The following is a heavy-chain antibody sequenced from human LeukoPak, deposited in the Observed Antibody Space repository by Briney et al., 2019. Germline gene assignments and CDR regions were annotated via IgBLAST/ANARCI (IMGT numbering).Heavy chain of an antibody. CDR3: ASLRLGDLSLFDY. V-gene: IGHV4-59*01. CDR1: GGSISSYY. D-gene: IGHD3-16*02. Sequence: SETLSLTCTVSGGSISSYYWSWIRQPPGKGLEWIGYMYYSGSTTYNPSLKSRVSISVDTSKNQVSLRLGSVTAADTAVYYCASLRLGDLSLFDYWGRGTRVTVSS. J-gene: IGHJ4*02. CDR2: MYYSGST.